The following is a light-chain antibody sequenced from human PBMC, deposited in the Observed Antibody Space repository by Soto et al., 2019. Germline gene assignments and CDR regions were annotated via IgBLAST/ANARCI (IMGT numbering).Light chain of an antibody. CDR3: QQYGSSPPHT. CDR2: GAS. V-gene: IGKV3-20*01. Sequence: EIVLTQSPGTLSLSPGERATLSCRASQSVSSSYLAWYQQKPGQAPRLLIYGASSRATGIPDRFSGSGSGTDFTLTISRLEPEDFAVYYCQQYGSSPPHTFGGGTTVEIK. CDR1: QSVSSSY. J-gene: IGKJ4*01.